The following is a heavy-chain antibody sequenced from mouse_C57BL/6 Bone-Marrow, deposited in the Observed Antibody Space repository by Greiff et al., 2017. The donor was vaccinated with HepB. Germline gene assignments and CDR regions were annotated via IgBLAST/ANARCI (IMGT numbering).Heavy chain of an antibody. CDR2: IDPNSGGT. J-gene: IGHJ4*01. CDR1: GYTFTSYW. CDR3: ARGYSGSVYYAMGY. D-gene: IGHD1-1*01. Sequence: QVQLQQSGAELVKPGASVKLSCKASGYTFTSYWMHWVKQRPGRGLEWIGRIDPNSGGTKYNEKFKSKATLTVDKPSSTAYMQLSSLTSEDSAVYYSARGYSGSVYYAMGYRGHGTSVTVSS. V-gene: IGHV1-72*01.